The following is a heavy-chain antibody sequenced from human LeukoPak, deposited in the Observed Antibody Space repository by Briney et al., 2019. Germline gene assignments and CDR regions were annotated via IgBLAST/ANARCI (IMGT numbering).Heavy chain of an antibody. V-gene: IGHV1-18*04. J-gene: IGHJ4*02. D-gene: IGHD3-10*01. CDR1: GYTFTSYG. CDR3: ARDPYYYGSGSPRVDTQFDY. Sequence: ASVKVSCKASGYTFTSYGISWVRQAPGQGLEWMGWISAYNGNTNYAQKLQGKVTMTTDTSTSTAYMELRSLRSDDTAVYYCARDPYYYGSGSPRVDTQFDYWGQGTLVTVSS. CDR2: ISAYNGNT.